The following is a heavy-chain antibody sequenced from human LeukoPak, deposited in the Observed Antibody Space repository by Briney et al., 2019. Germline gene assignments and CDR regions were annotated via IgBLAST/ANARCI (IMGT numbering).Heavy chain of an antibody. V-gene: IGHV4-34*01. CDR2: INHSGST. D-gene: IGHD3-10*01. CDR1: GGSFSGYY. Sequence: PSETLSLTCAVYGGSFSGYYWSWIRQPPGKGLEWIGEINHSGSTNYNPSLKSRVTISVDTSKNQFSLKLSSVTAADTAVYYCARDHLWFGSGTGSDWFDPWGQGTLVTVSS. CDR3: ARDHLWFGSGTGSDWFDP. J-gene: IGHJ5*02.